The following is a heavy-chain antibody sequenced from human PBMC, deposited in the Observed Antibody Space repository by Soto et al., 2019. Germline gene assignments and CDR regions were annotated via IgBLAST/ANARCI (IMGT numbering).Heavy chain of an antibody. D-gene: IGHD3-22*01. V-gene: IGHV1-69*01. CDR2: IVPIFGVT. CDR3: ARPDEGGYASNHHYYYAMDV. J-gene: IGHJ6*02. CDR1: GGDFRRYA. Sequence: QVQLVQSGAEVKKPGSSVKVSRKASGGDFRRYAISWVRQAPGQGLEWMGGIVPIFGVTNYAQRFQGRLTITADESTSTAYMDLISLRSEDTAVYFCARPDEGGYASNHHYYYAMDVWGQGTTVTVTS.